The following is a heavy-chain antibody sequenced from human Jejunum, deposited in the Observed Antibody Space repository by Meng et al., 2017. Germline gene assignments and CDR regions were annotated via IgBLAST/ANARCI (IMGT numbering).Heavy chain of an antibody. CDR2: INHSGST. CDR1: GGSFSGYY. D-gene: IGHD6-6*01. J-gene: IGHJ4*02. Sequence: QVQVQQWGHGLLRLSGNRSLTCTVYGGSFSGYYWSWIRQPPGKGLEWIGEINHSGSTSYNPSLKSRVTMSLATSKNQFSLELSSVTAADTAVYYCARGSIADRLSDWGQGTLVTVSS. V-gene: IGHV4-34*01. CDR3: ARGSIADRLSD.